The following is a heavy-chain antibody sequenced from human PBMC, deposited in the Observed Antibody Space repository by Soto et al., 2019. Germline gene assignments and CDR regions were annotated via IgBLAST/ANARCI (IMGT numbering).Heavy chain of an antibody. D-gene: IGHD1-26*01. Sequence: QLQLQESGPGLVKPSETLSLTCTVSGGSISSSSYYWGWIRQPPGKGLEWIGSIYYSGSTYYNPSLKSRVPSPVDTSKIQFPRKLSSVTAADTAVYYCARVWELGTLADYWGQGTLVTVSS. CDR3: ARVWELGTLADY. CDR1: GGSISSSSYY. CDR2: IYYSGST. J-gene: IGHJ4*02. V-gene: IGHV4-39*01.